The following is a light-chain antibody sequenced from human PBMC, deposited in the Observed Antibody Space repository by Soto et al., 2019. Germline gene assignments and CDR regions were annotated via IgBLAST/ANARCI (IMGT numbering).Light chain of an antibody. Sequence: PGARVTLSCRASQSVSSSYLTWYQQKPGQAPRLLIYGASTRATSIPARFSGSGSGTDFTLTISSLQPEDFAVYYCQQDYNLPRDTFGQGTKLEIK. CDR2: GAS. CDR1: QSVSSSY. CDR3: QQDYNLPRDT. J-gene: IGKJ2*01. V-gene: IGKV3D-7*01.